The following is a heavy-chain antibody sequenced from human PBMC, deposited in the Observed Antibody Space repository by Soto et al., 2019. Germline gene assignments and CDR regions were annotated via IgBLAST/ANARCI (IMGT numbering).Heavy chain of an antibody. V-gene: IGHV1-3*01. CDR3: ASSPSLFTAY. J-gene: IGHJ4*02. D-gene: IGHD2-2*01. Sequence: ASVKVSCKASGYTFNNYSMHWVRQAPGQRLEWMGWINAGNGNTKYSQKFQGRVTITRDTSASTAYMELSSLRSEDTSVFYCASSPSLFTAYWGQRNLGTV. CDR2: INAGNGNT. CDR1: GYTFNNYS.